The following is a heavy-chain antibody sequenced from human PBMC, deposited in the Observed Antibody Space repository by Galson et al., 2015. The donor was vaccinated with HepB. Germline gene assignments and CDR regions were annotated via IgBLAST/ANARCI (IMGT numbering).Heavy chain of an antibody. CDR3: AREGVSITLLGWYFDL. CDR1: GFTFSSYS. V-gene: IGHV3-48*01. CDR2: ISSSSSTI. Sequence: SLRLSCAASGFTFSSYSMNWVRQAPGKGLEWVSYISSSSSTIYYADSVKGRFTISRDNAKNSLYLQMNSLRAEDTAVYYCAREGVSITLLGWYFDLWGRGTLVTVSS. J-gene: IGHJ2*01. D-gene: IGHD2/OR15-2a*01.